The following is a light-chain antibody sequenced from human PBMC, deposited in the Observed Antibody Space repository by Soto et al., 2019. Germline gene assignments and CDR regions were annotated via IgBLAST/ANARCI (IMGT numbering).Light chain of an antibody. Sequence: EIVMTQSPSTLSVSPGERATLSCRASQSVSSNLAWYQQKPGQAPRLLIYGASSRATGIPDRFSGSGSGTDFILTISRLEPEDFAVYYCQQYGSSPTTFGQGTKVDI. CDR2: GAS. CDR1: QSVSSN. CDR3: QQYGSSPTT. J-gene: IGKJ1*01. V-gene: IGKV3-20*01.